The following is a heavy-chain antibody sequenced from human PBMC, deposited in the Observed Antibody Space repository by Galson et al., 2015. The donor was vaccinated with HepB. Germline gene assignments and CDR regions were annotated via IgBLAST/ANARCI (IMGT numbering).Heavy chain of an antibody. CDR2: IDPSDSYT. J-gene: IGHJ6*02. CDR3: ARQSGHGSGSYLLGMDV. V-gene: IGHV5-10-1*01. Sequence: QSGAEVKKPGESLRISCKGSGYSFTSYWISWVRQMPGKGLEWMGRIDPSDSYTNYSPSFQGHVTISADKSISTAYLQWSSLKASDTAMYYCARQSGHGSGSYLLGMDVWGQGTTVTVSS. D-gene: IGHD3-10*01. CDR1: GYSFTSYW.